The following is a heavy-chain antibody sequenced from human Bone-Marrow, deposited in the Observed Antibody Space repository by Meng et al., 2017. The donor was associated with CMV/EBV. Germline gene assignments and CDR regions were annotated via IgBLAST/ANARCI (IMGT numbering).Heavy chain of an antibody. V-gene: IGHV3-20*01. CDR1: GFTFNDYG. CDR3: ARVGYCSSASCYFGAFDF. J-gene: IGHJ3*01. Sequence: GESLKISCAGSGFTFNDYGMSWVRQAPGKGLEWVSGINWNGRTTSYADSVKGRFTISRDNAKNSLYLQMNSLRAEDTALYHCARVGYCSSASCYFGAFDFWGPGTMVTVSS. CDR2: INWNGRTT. D-gene: IGHD2-2*01.